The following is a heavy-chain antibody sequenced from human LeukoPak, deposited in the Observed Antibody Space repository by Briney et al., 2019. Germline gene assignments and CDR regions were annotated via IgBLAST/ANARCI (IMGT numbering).Heavy chain of an antibody. Sequence: ASVKVSCKASGYTFTGYYMHWVRQAPGQRLEWMGRTNPNSGGTNYAQKFQGRVTMTRDTSISTAYMELSRLRSDDTAVYYCARGPLARLNYYYYYMDVWGKGTTVTVSS. CDR2: TNPNSGGT. D-gene: IGHD6-6*01. CDR1: GYTFTGYY. J-gene: IGHJ6*03. V-gene: IGHV1-2*06. CDR3: ARGPLARLNYYYYYMDV.